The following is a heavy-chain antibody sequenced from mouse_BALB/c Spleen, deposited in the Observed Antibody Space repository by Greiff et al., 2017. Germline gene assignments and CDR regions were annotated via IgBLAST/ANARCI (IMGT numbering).Heavy chain of an antibody. CDR2: IFPGTGTT. CDR1: GYTFTSYW. CDR3: ARSTMINY. J-gene: IGHJ4*01. D-gene: IGHD2-4*01. V-gene: IGHV1S132*01. Sequence: VKLVESGPELVKPGASVKLSCKTSGYTFTSYWIQWVKQRPGQGLGWIGEIFPGTGTTYYNEKFKGKATLTIDTSSSTAYMQLSSLTSEDSAVYFCARSTMINYWGQGTSVTVSS.